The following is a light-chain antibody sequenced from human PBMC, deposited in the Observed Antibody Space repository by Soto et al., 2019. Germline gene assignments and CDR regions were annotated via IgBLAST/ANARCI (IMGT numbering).Light chain of an antibody. CDR3: QHYGDSSWT. CDR2: GTS. Sequence: EIVLTQSRGTLSLSPGERATLSCRADRSVSDTLLTWFQQKPGQAPRLLIFGTSNRAPGIPDRFSGSGSGTDFTLTISRLEPDDFAVYYCQHYGDSSWTFGQGTKVEIK. J-gene: IGKJ1*01. CDR1: RSVSDTL. V-gene: IGKV3-20*01.